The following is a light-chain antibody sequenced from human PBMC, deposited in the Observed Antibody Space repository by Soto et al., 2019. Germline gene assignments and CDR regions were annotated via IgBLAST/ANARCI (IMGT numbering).Light chain of an antibody. CDR2: DVS. J-gene: IGLJ1*01. Sequence: QSVLTQPASLSGSPGQSITISCTGTSSDVGGYNYVSWYQQYPGKAPKLMIYDVSNRPSGVSNRLSGSKSGNTASLTISGLQADDEADYYCSSYRSSSTPFVFGTGTKVTVL. CDR1: SSDVGGYNY. CDR3: SSYRSSSTPFV. V-gene: IGLV2-14*01.